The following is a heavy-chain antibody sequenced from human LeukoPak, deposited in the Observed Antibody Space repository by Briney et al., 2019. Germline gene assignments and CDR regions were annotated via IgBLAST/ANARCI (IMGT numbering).Heavy chain of an antibody. V-gene: IGHV6-1*01. Sequence: SQTLSLTCAISGDSVSSNSAAWNWIRQSPSRGLEWLGRTYYRSKWYNDYAVSVKSRITINPDTSKNQFSLQLNSVTPEDTAVYYCARGSLPLWWKDSSSRPEFDPWGQGTLVTVSS. CDR1: GDSVSSNSAA. CDR2: TYYRSKWYN. J-gene: IGHJ5*02. CDR3: ARGSLPLWWKDSSSRPEFDP. D-gene: IGHD6-13*01.